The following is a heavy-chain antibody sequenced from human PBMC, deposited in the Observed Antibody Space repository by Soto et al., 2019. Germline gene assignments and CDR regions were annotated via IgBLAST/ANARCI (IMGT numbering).Heavy chain of an antibody. V-gene: IGHV1-2*04. CDR3: ARAISDDFWSGYSTNYFDD. J-gene: IGHJ4*02. Sequence: ASVKVSCKASGYTFTGYYMHWVRQAPGQGLEWMGWINPNSGGTNYAQKFQGWVTMTRDTSISTAYMELSRLRSDDTAVYYCARAISDDFWSGYSTNYFDDRGQGTLVTVSS. D-gene: IGHD3-3*01. CDR2: INPNSGGT. CDR1: GYTFTGYY.